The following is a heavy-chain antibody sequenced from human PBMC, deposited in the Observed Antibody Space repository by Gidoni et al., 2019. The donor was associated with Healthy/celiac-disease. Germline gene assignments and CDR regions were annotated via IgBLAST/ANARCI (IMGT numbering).Heavy chain of an antibody. CDR1: GFTFSSYW. D-gene: IGHD6-13*01. CDR3: ARAGYSSSWYRDAFDI. CDR2: IKQDGSEK. Sequence: EVQLVESGGGLVQPGGSLRLSCAASGFTFSSYWMSWVRQAPGKGLEWVANIKQDGSEKYYVDSVKGRFTISRDNAKNSLYLQMNSLRAEDTAVYYCARAGYSSSWYRDAFDIWGQGTMVTVSS. V-gene: IGHV3-7*04. J-gene: IGHJ3*02.